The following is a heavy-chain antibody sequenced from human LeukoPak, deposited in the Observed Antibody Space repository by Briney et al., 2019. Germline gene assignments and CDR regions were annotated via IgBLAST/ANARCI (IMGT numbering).Heavy chain of an antibody. CDR1: GYTFTGYY. CDR2: INPNSGGT. J-gene: IGHJ6*02. Sequence: ASVKVSCKASGYTFTGYYMHWVRQAPGQGLEWMGWINPNSGGTNYAQKFQGRVTMTRDTSISTAYMELSRLRSDDTAVYYCARVGSSSGWYHYYYGMDVWGQGTTVTVSS. V-gene: IGHV1-2*02. CDR3: ARVGSSSGWYHYYYGMDV. D-gene: IGHD6-19*01.